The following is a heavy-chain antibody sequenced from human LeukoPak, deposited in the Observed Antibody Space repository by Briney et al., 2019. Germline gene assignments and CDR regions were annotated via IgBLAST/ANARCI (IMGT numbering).Heavy chain of an antibody. J-gene: IGHJ4*02. CDR3: AKGSSSAWPYFFDY. CDR2: IVAGSGSST. CDR1: GFTFSNYA. Sequence: PGGSLRLSCAASGFTFSNYAMSWVRQAPGKGLEWFSAIVAGSGSSTYYADAVKGRFTISRDNSKTTLYLQMNSLRAEDTAVYYCAKGSSSAWPYFFDYWGQGTLVTVSS. V-gene: IGHV3-23*01. D-gene: IGHD3-10*01.